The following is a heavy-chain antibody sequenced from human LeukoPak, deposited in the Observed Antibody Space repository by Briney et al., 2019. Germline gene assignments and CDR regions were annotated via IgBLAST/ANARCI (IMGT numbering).Heavy chain of an antibody. J-gene: IGHJ4*02. CDR3: AKESRLIWFGESDY. V-gene: IGHV3-23*01. CDR1: GFTFSSYA. CDR2: ISGSGGST. Sequence: PGGSLRLSCAASGFTFSSYAMSWVRQAPGKGLEWVSGISGSGGSTHYADSVKGRFTISRDNSKNTLYVQMNSLRDEDTAVYYCAKESRLIWFGESDYWGQGTLVTVSS. D-gene: IGHD3-10*01.